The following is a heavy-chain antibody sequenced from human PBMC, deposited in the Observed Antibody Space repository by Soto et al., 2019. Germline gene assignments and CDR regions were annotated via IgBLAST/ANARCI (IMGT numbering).Heavy chain of an antibody. J-gene: IGHJ6*02. Sequence: GGSLRLSCAASGFTFSSYAMSWVRQAPGKGLEWVSAISGSGGSTYYADSVKGRFTISRDNSKNTLYLQMNSLRAEDTAVYYCARRPSGLRDYVWGSYRSYGMDVWGQGTTVTVSS. CDR2: ISGSGGST. V-gene: IGHV3-23*01. CDR1: GFTFSSYA. CDR3: ARRPSGLRDYVWGSYRSYGMDV. D-gene: IGHD3-16*02.